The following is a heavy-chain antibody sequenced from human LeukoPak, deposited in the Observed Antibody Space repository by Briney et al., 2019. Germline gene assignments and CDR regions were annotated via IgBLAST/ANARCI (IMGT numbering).Heavy chain of an antibody. D-gene: IGHD3-3*01. CDR1: GDTFSTYG. J-gene: IGHJ2*01. Sequence: ASVKLSCKASGDTFSTYGISWVRQAPGQGLEWMGWISAYNGNTNYAQKLHGRVTMTTDTSTSTAYMELRSLRSDDAAMYFCARGGSTIFRVVAPTLGYFDLWGRGTLVTDSS. CDR2: ISAYNGNT. V-gene: IGHV1-18*01. CDR3: ARGGSTIFRVVAPTLGYFDL.